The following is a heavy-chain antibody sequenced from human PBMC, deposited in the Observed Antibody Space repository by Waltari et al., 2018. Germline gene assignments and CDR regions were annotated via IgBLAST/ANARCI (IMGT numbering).Heavy chain of an antibody. V-gene: IGHV3-7*03. D-gene: IGHD3-10*01. Sequence: EVQLVESGGGLVQPGGSLRLARVVSEFTFSTYWMTWVRQAPGRGLEWVANINYDGSEKHYVGSVEGRFTISRDNARNSLYLQMNSLRAEDTAVYYCATYRWLGYWGQGTLVTVSS. CDR2: INYDGSEK. CDR3: ATYRWLGY. J-gene: IGHJ4*02. CDR1: EFTFSTYW.